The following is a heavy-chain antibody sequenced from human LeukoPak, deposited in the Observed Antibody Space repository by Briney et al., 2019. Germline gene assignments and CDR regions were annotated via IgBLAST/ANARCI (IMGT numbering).Heavy chain of an antibody. CDR1: GYTFTSYG. J-gene: IGHJ5*02. D-gene: IGHD2-2*01. CDR3: ARNTGYCSSTSCYDWFDP. V-gene: IGHV1-18*01. Sequence: ASVKVSCKASGYTFTSYGINWVRQAPGQALEWMGWISVYNGNTNYAQKLQGRVTMTTDTSTSTAYMELRSLRSDDTAVYYCARNTGYCSSTSCYDWFDPWGQGTLVTVSS. CDR2: ISVYNGNT.